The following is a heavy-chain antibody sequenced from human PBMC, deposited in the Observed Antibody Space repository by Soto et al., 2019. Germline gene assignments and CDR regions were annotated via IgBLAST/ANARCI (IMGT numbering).Heavy chain of an antibody. J-gene: IGHJ5*02. Sequence: SETLSLTCAVSGGSISSGGYSWSWIRQPPGRGLEWIGYMYHSGSTYYNPSLKSRVTISIDRSKNQFSLKLSSVTAADTAVYYCARGLMATIHYWFDPWGQGTLVTVSS. CDR1: GGSISSGGYS. CDR2: MYHSGST. V-gene: IGHV4-30-2*01. D-gene: IGHD5-12*01. CDR3: ARGLMATIHYWFDP.